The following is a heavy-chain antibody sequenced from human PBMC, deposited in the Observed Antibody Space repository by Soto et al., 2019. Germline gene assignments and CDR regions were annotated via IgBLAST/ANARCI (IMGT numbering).Heavy chain of an antibody. CDR2: IYYSGSS. CDR1: GDSISSSGYY. V-gene: IGHV4-31*03. D-gene: IGHD3-10*01. J-gene: IGHJ4*02. CDR3: ARDSDYYSSGSFDY. Sequence: SETLSLTCSVSGDSISSSGYYWSWIRQRPGKGLEWIGNIYYSGSSYNNPSLKSRVTISVNTSKNQFSLNLRSVTAADTAVYYGARDSDYYSSGSFDYWGQGTLVTVSS.